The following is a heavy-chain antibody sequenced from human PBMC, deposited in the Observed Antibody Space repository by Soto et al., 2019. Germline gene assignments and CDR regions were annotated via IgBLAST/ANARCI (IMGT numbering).Heavy chain of an antibody. Sequence: SETLSLTCTVSGGSISSGSYYWSWIRQHPGKGLEWIGYIYYSGSTYYNPSLKSRVTISVDTSKNQFSLKLSSVTAADTAVYYCARDMNYYDGSCYYSQWYFAYWGQGTLVPVSA. V-gene: IGHV4-31*03. J-gene: IGHJ4*02. CDR2: IYYSGST. D-gene: IGHD3-22*01. CDR3: ARDMNYYDGSCYYSQWYFAY. CDR1: GGSISSGSYY.